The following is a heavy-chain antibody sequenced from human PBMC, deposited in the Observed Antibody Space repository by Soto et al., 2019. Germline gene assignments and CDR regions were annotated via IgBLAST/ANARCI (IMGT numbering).Heavy chain of an antibody. D-gene: IGHD4-17*01. V-gene: IGHV1-69*13. J-gene: IGHJ5*02. CDR1: GYTFTSYY. CDR2: IIPIFGTA. CDR3: ARYVHGDYAWFDP. Sequence: GASVKVSCKASGYTFTSYYMHWVRQAPGQGLEWMGGIIPIFGTANYAQKFQGRVTITADESTSTAYMELSSLRSEDTAVYYCARYVHGDYAWFDPWGQGTLVTVSS.